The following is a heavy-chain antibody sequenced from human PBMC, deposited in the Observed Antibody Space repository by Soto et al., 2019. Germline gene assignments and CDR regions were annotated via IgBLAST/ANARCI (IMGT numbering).Heavy chain of an antibody. V-gene: IGHV3-48*04. J-gene: IGHJ6*03. Sequence: GGSLRLSCAASGFSFGMNWVRQAPGKGLEWVSYISSSSRTIYYADSVKGRFTIYRDNAKNSMYLQMNGLRAEDAAVYYCTTVDSSPRAYYYYYMDVWGKGTTVTVSS. CDR2: ISSSSRTI. CDR3: TTVDSSPRAYYYYYMDV. CDR1: GFSFG. D-gene: IGHD5-12*01.